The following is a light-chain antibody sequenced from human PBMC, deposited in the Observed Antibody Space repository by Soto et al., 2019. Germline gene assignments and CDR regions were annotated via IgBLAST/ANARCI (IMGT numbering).Light chain of an antibody. CDR3: QQLNGYPRT. Sequence: DIPLTQSPSFLSASVGDRVTITCRASQAIYSHLAWYQQKPGKAPKLLIYDASTLQTGVTSRFSGSGFGTEFTLTITNLRPEDLATYYCQQLNGYPRTFGQGTKVEIK. CDR2: DAS. V-gene: IGKV1-9*01. CDR1: QAIYSH. J-gene: IGKJ1*01.